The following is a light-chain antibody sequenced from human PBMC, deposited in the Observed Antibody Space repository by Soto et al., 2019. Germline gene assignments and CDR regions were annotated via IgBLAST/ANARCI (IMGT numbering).Light chain of an antibody. Sequence: DIQMTQSPSSLSASVGDRVTITCQASQDISNYLNWYQQKPGKAPKLLIYDASNLETGVTSRFSGSGSGTDFTSTISSLLTEDIPTDYCQHYDNLPLYTFGQGSKLEIK. CDR2: DAS. J-gene: IGKJ2*01. CDR3: QHYDNLPLYT. CDR1: QDISNY. V-gene: IGKV1-33*01.